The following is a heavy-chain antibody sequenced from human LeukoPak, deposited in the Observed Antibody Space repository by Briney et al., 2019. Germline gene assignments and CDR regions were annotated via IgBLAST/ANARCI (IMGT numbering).Heavy chain of an antibody. CDR3: AKDGAGHRGYSYDY. CDR1: GFTFSSYG. CDR2: ISGSGGST. D-gene: IGHD5-18*01. Sequence: GGTLRLSCAASGFTFSSYGMSWVRQAPGKGLEWVSGISGSGGSTYYADSVKGRFTISRDNSKNTLYLQMNSLRAEDTAVYYCAKDGAGHRGYSYDYWGQGTLVTVSS. J-gene: IGHJ4*02. V-gene: IGHV3-23*01.